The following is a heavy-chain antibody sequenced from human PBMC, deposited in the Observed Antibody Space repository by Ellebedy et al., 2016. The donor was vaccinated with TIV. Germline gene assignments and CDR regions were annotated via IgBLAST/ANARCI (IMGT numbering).Heavy chain of an antibody. V-gene: IGHV1-46*04. CDR1: GYTFSDYY. CDR3: ARDTGRIAAAGLDF. D-gene: IGHD6-25*01. J-gene: IGHJ4*02. CDR2: INPSGGTT. Sequence: AASVKVSCKASGYTFSDYYIEWVRQAPGQGLEWMGIINPSGGTTTYAQKLQGRVTMTRDPSTSTVYLELTSRRSEDTAMYYCARDTGRIAAAGLDFWGQGTLVTVSS.